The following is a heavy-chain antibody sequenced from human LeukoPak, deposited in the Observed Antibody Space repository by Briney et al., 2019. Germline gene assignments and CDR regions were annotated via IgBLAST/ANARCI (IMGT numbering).Heavy chain of an antibody. V-gene: IGHV4-30-2*01. Sequence: SETLSLTCTVSDGSISSGAYSWNWIRQPPGRGLEWVGYIYHGGSPYYNPSLKSRVTTSVDWSKNQFSLKLSSVTAADTAVYYCARGDGDYEPLYYYGMDVWGQGTTVTVSS. CDR3: ARGDGDYEPLYYYGMDV. CDR2: IYHGGSP. J-gene: IGHJ6*02. CDR1: DGSISSGAYS. D-gene: IGHD4-17*01.